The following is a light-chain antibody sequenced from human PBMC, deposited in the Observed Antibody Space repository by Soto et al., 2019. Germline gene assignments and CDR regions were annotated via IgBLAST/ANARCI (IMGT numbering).Light chain of an antibody. Sequence: QSALTQPASVSGSPGQSITISCTGTSSDVGGDKYVSWYQQHPGKAPKLMIYDVSNRPSGVSNRFSGSKSGNTASLTISGLQAEDEADYYCSSYTSSSTLVFGTGTQLTVL. CDR2: DVS. CDR1: SSDVGGDKY. V-gene: IGLV2-14*01. CDR3: SSYTSSSTLV. J-gene: IGLJ1*01.